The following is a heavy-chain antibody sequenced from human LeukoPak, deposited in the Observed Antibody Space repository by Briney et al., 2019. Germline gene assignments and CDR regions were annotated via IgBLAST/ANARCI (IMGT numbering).Heavy chain of an antibody. CDR1: GYTFTSYD. Sequence: ASVKVSCKASGYTFTSYDINWVRLATGQGLEWMGWMNPNSGNTGYAQKFQGRVTIARNASITTAYMELSSLRSEDTAVYYCARVGAGSYGSGSLDYWGQGTLVTVSS. CDR2: MNPNSGNT. V-gene: IGHV1-8*03. D-gene: IGHD3-10*01. CDR3: ARVGAGSYGSGSLDY. J-gene: IGHJ4*02.